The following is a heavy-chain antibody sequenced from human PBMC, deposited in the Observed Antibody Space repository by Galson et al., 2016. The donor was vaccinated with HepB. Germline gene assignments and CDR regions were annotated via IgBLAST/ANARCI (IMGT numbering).Heavy chain of an antibody. D-gene: IGHD6-19*01. CDR2: ISGSAGSR. J-gene: IGHJ5*02. CDR1: GFTFSHYF. Sequence: SLRLSCAASGFTFSHYFVSWIRQAPGKGLEWVSYISGSAGSRHYADSVKGRFTISRDNAKNSLYLQMNSLRAEDTAVYYCARMVPLYSDGWYVRGDGWFDPWGQGTLVTVSS. V-gene: IGHV3-11*01. CDR3: ARMVPLYSDGWYVRGDGWFDP.